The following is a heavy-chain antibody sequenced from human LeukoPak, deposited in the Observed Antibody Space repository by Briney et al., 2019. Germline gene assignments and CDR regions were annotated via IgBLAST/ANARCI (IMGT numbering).Heavy chain of an antibody. Sequence: GESLQISCKGSGYSFTSYWIGWVRQMPGKGLEWMGIIYPGDSDTSYSPSFQGQVTISADKSISTAYLQWSSLKASDTAMYYCASAIAAAGNYYYYGMDVWGQGTTVTVSS. D-gene: IGHD6-13*01. J-gene: IGHJ6*02. V-gene: IGHV5-51*01. CDR2: IYPGDSDT. CDR1: GYSFTSYW. CDR3: ASAIAAAGNYYYYGMDV.